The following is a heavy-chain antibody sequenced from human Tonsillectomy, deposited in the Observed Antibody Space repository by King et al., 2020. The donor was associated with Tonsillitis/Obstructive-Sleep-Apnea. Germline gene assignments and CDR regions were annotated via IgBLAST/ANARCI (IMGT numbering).Heavy chain of an antibody. J-gene: IGHJ6*02. Sequence: VQLVESGGGLVQPGGSLRLSCAASGFTFSSYDMLWVRHPTGKGLEWVSAIGSAGDTYYPGSVKGRFTISRENVKNYLYLQMNSLRAGDTAVYYCARLDYDILTGDYYGMDVWGQGPTVTVSS. CDR3: ARLDYDILTGDYYGMDV. CDR2: IGSAGDT. V-gene: IGHV3-13*01. CDR1: GFTFSSYD. D-gene: IGHD3-9*01.